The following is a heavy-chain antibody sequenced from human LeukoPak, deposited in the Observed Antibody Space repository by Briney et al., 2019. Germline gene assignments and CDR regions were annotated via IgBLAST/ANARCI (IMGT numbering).Heavy chain of an antibody. Sequence: GGSLRLSCVASGFTFSDYWMTWVRQAPGTGLEWVANIKQDGNEKYYVDSVKGRFTISRDNAKNTLYLQMNSLRAEDTAVYYCARGANTAMITPSFDYWGQGTLVTVSS. D-gene: IGHD5-18*01. CDR2: IKQDGNEK. J-gene: IGHJ4*02. CDR3: ARGANTAMITPSFDY. CDR1: GFTFSDYW. V-gene: IGHV3-7*01.